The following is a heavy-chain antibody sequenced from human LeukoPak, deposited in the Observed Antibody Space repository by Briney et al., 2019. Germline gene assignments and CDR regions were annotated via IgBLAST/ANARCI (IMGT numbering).Heavy chain of an antibody. J-gene: IGHJ6*02. V-gene: IGHV3-74*01. CDR2: VDPDGTTT. Sequence: GGSLRLSCAASGFTLSNYWMHWVRQAPGEGLVWVSRVDPDGTTTNYADSVTGRFTTSRDNAKNTLYLQMTSLRAEDTALYYCTRVQAGRSGLMDVWGRGNTVTVSS. CDR1: GFTLSNYW. D-gene: IGHD2-8*02. CDR3: TRVQAGRSGLMDV.